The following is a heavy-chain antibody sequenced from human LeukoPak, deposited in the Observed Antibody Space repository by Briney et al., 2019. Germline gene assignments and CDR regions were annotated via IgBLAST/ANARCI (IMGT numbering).Heavy chain of an antibody. CDR3: ARDGFWSGYNYCYYYMDV. CDR2: INHSGST. CDR1: GGSFSGYY. V-gene: IGHV4-34*01. D-gene: IGHD3-3*01. J-gene: IGHJ6*03. Sequence: SETLSLTCAVYGGSFSGYYWSWIRQPPGKGLEWIGEINHSGSTDYNPSLKSQVTISVDTSKNQFSLKLSSVTAADTAVYYCARDGFWSGYNYCYYYMDVWGKGTTVTVSS.